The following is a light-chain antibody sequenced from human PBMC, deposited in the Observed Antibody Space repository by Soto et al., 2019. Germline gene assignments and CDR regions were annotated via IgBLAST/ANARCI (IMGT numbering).Light chain of an antibody. J-gene: IGKJ1*01. V-gene: IGKV1-5*03. CDR1: QSISCS. CDR2: EAS. Sequence: DIQMTQSPSTLSASVGDRVTITCRASQSISCSLAWYQQKPGKAPKLLIYEASNLKSGVPSRFSGSGSGTEYTLTISSLQPDDSASYYCQQYNGFWTFGQGTRVEIK. CDR3: QQYNGFWT.